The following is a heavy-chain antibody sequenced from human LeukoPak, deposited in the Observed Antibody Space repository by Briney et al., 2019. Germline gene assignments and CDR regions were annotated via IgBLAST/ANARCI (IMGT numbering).Heavy chain of an antibody. CDR3: AKGGNCSGGSCYLGLDF. V-gene: IGHV3-53*01. CDR2: IYGGGST. D-gene: IGHD2-15*01. Sequence: GGSLRLSCAASGFTVSSSYMNWVRQAPGKGLEWVSLIYGGGSTYYADSVKGRFTISRDNSKNTLYLQMNSLRAEDTAVYYCAKGGNCSGGSCYLGLDFWGQGTLVTVSS. J-gene: IGHJ4*02. CDR1: GFTVSSSY.